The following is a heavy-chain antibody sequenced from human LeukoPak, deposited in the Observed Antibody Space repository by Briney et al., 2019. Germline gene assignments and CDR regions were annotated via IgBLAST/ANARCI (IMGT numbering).Heavy chain of an antibody. Sequence: ASVKVSCKVSGYTLTELSMHWVRQAPGKGLEWMGGFDPEDGETIYAQKFQGRVTMTRDTSTSTVYMELSSLKSEDTAVYYCVRVRDGYNDAYDIWGQGTMVTVSS. CDR1: GYTLTELS. D-gene: IGHD5-24*01. CDR3: VRVRDGYNDAYDI. CDR2: FDPEDGET. J-gene: IGHJ3*02. V-gene: IGHV1-24*01.